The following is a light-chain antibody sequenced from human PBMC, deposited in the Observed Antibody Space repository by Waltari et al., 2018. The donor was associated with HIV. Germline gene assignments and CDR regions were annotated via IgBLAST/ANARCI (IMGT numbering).Light chain of an antibody. Sequence: QSALTQPASVSGSPGQSITISCTGTSSDGGDYNYVSWYQQHPFKAPKLLIYDVNYRSSGVSSRFSGSKSGNTASLSISVLQAEDEADYFCSSYTTTNTLVLFGGGTRLTVL. CDR2: DVN. CDR1: SSDGGDYNY. V-gene: IGLV2-14*03. CDR3: SSYTTTNTLVL. J-gene: IGLJ2*01.